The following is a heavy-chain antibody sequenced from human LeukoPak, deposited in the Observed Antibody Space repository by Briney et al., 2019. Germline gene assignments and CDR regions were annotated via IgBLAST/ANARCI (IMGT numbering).Heavy chain of an antibody. CDR3: ARGAVVPYCSSTSCRAYYFDY. CDR1: GFTFSSYS. Sequence: GGSLRLSCAASGFTFSSYSMNWVRQAPGKGLEWVSSISSSSSYIYYADSVKGRFTISRDNAKNSLYLQMNSLRAEDTAVYYCARGAVVPYCSSTSCRAYYFDYWGQGTLVTISS. V-gene: IGHV3-21*01. J-gene: IGHJ4*02. CDR2: ISSSSSYI. D-gene: IGHD2-2*01.